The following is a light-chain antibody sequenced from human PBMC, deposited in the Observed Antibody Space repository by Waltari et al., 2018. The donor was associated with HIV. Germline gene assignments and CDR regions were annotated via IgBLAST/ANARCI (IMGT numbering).Light chain of an antibody. CDR1: EDINNF. J-gene: IGKJ2*01. CDR2: GAS. CDR3: QQLNTYPPDT. V-gene: IGKV1-9*01. Sequence: DIQLTQSPSFLSASIADRVTITCRASEDINNFLGWYQQKPGVAPKLLIYGASTLEDEVPSRFSGSGSGTDFTLTISSLQPEDFATYFCQQLNTYPPDTFGPGTKLEI.